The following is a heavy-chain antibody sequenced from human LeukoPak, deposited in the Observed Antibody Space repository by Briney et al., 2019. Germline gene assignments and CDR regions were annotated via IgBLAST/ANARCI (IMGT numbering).Heavy chain of an antibody. J-gene: IGHJ3*02. CDR1: GLTVISNY. CDR2: IYSGGST. Sequence: PGGSLRLSCAASGLTVISNYMNWVRQAPGKGLEWVSVIYSGGSTYYADSVKGRFTISRDNTKNTLYLQMYSLRAEDTAVYYCAKEGRGGFDIWGQGTMVTVSS. CDR3: AKEGRGGFDI. V-gene: IGHV3-66*02. D-gene: IGHD3-16*01.